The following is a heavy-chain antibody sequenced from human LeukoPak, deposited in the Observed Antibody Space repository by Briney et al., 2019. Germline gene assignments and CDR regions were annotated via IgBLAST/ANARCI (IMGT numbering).Heavy chain of an antibody. CDR2: INPNSGGT. CDR1: GYTFTGYY. Sequence: ASVKVSCKASGYTFTGYYMHWVRQTPGQGLEWMGWINPNSGGTNYAQKFQGRVTMTRDTSISTAYMELSRLRSDDTAVYYCARDHAYCSGGSCYSPLYYFDYWGQGTLVTVSS. J-gene: IGHJ4*02. D-gene: IGHD2-15*01. V-gene: IGHV1-2*02. CDR3: ARDHAYCSGGSCYSPLYYFDY.